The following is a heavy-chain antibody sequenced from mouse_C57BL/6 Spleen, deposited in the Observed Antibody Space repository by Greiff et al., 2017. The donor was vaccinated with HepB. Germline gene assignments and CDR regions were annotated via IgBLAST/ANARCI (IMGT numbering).Heavy chain of an antibody. V-gene: IGHV5S21*01. J-gene: IGHJ3*01. D-gene: IGHD2-5*01. CDR2: ISSGSDYN. Sequence: EVLLLESGAGLVKPGASLKLSCAASGFTFSSYSMSWVRQTPEKRLEWIAYISSGSDYNYYADTVKGRFTISTDNTRNTLYLQMSSLKSEDTAMYYCARWSYSNSWFAYWGQGTLVTVSA. CDR1: GFTFSSYS. CDR3: ARWSYSNSWFAY.